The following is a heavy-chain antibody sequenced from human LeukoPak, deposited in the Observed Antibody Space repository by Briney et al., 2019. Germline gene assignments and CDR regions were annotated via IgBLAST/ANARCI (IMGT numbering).Heavy chain of an antibody. CDR2: IYSSGPA. D-gene: IGHD1-14*01. Sequence: PGGSLKLSCAASGFTVYTHYMGWVRQAPGKGLECVSVIYSSGPAYYADSVKGRFTISRDNSKNTLYLQMNSLRAEDTAVYYCAKDLGIIGTTHAFDIRGQGTVVTVSS. V-gene: IGHV3-53*01. J-gene: IGHJ3*02. CDR3: AKDLGIIGTTHAFDI. CDR1: GFTVYTHY.